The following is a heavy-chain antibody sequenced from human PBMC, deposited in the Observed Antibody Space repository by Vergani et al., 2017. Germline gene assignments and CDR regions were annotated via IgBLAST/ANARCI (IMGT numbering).Heavy chain of an antibody. CDR2: INPNSGGT. V-gene: IGHV1-2*02. Sequence: QVQLVQSGAEVKKPGASVKVSCKASGYTFTGYYMHWVRQAPGQGLEWMGWINPNSGGTNYAQKFQGRVTMTRDTSISTAYMELSRLRSDDTAVYYCARDAAIFGVVIHNQVYYVDYWGQGTLVTVSS. J-gene: IGHJ4*02. CDR3: ARDAAIFGVVIHNQVYYVDY. CDR1: GYTFTGYY. D-gene: IGHD3-3*01.